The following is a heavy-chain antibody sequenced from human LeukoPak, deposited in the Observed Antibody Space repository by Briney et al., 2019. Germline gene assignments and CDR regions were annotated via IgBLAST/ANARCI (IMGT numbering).Heavy chain of an antibody. J-gene: IGHJ4*02. CDR2: IKTDGSAI. CDR3: AGEQGGSFCY. V-gene: IGHV3-74*01. CDR1: GFSISGYW. Sequence: PGGSLRLSCAASGFSISGYWTGWVRQAPGKGLVWVSRIKTDGSAIGYAESVKGRFTISRDNAKNTLYLQMNSLRAEDTAVYYCAGEQGGSFCYWGQGTLVTVSS. D-gene: IGHD2-15*01.